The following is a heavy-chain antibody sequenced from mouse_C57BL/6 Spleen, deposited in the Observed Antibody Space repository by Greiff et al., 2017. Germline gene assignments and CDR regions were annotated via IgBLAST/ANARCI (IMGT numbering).Heavy chain of an antibody. J-gene: IGHJ4*01. CDR3: ARGDYYDYDGVYYAMDY. D-gene: IGHD2-4*01. CDR2: IYPGDGDT. Sequence: QVQLQHSGPELVKPGASVKISCKASGYAFSSSWMNWVKQRPGKGLEWIGRIYPGDGDTNYNGKFKGKATLTADKSSSTAYMQLSSLTSEDSAVYFCARGDYYDYDGVYYAMDYWGQGTSVTVSS. CDR1: GYAFSSSW. V-gene: IGHV1-82*01.